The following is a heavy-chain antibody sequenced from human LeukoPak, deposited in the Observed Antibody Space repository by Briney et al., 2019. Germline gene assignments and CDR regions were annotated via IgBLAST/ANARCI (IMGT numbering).Heavy chain of an antibody. V-gene: IGHV1-69*13. Sequence: SVKVSWKASGGTFSSYAISWVRQAPGQGLEWIGGIIPIFGTADYAQKFQGRVTITADESTSTAYMELSSLRSEDTAVYYCARGVAAGPGGVDYWGQGTLVTVSS. D-gene: IGHD6-13*01. CDR3: ARGVAAGPGGVDY. J-gene: IGHJ4*02. CDR1: GGTFSSYA. CDR2: IIPIFGTA.